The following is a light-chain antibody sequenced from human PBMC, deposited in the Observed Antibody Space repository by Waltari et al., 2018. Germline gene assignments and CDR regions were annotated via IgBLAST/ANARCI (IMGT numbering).Light chain of an antibody. CDR3: QQNDAFPRT. CDR1: QDVKNY. J-gene: IGKJ1*01. Sequence: VICVTQSPSLLTASTGETVTITCRTSQDVKNYFAWYQQKPGKAPELLIYTATFLQTGVPSRFSGSGSGTDFTLTINSLQSEDFATYFCQQNDAFPRTFGQGTKVEVK. V-gene: IGKV1D-8*01. CDR2: TAT.